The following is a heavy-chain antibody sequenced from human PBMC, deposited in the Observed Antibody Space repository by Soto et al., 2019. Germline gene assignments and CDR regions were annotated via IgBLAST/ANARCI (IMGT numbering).Heavy chain of an antibody. D-gene: IGHD6-13*01. CDR2: IYYSAST. CDR1: GGSLSRYY. CDR3: AQWGSSWLRNWFDT. Sequence: TETVPLTCTVPGGSLSRYYRTLTRHPPGKGLEWIGYIYYSASTNYNPSLKSRVTISVDTSKKQFYLKLSSVNAADTAVYYCAQWGSSWLRNWFDTWGQGTLVTVS. J-gene: IGHJ5*02. V-gene: IGHV4-59*01.